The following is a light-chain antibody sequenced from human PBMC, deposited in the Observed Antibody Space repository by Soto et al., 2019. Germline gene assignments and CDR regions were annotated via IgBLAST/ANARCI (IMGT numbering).Light chain of an antibody. CDR2: VNSDGSH. CDR1: SGHSHYA. V-gene: IGLV4-69*01. Sequence: LVLTQSPSASASLGASVKLTCTLSSGHSHYAIAWHQQQPEKGPRYLMKVNSDGSHSKGDGIPDRFSGSSSGAERYLTISSRHSEDEADYFCQTWGTGSVVFGGGTKLTVL. CDR3: QTWGTGSVV. J-gene: IGLJ2*01.